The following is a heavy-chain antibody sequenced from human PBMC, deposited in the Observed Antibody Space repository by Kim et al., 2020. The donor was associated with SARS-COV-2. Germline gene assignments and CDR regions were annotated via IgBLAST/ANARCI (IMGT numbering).Heavy chain of an antibody. Sequence: SVKGRFTISRDNYKNTLYLQMNSLRAEDTAVYYCARDQDDYVWGSYRTFDYWGQGTLVTVSS. D-gene: IGHD3-16*02. V-gene: IGHV3-30*01. CDR3: ARDQDDYVWGSYRTFDY. J-gene: IGHJ4*02.